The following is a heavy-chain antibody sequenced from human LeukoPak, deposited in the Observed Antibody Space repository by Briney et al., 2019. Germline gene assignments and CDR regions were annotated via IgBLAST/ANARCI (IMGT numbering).Heavy chain of an antibody. D-gene: IGHD5-12*01. CDR2: INRSGST. CDR3: ARHSFRYSGYSKINYFDY. Sequence: PSETLSLTCAVYGGSFSGYYWSWIRQPPGKGLEWIGEINRSGSTNYNPSLKSRVTISVDTSKNQFSLKLSSVTAADTAVYYCARHSFRYSGYSKINYFDYWGQGTLVTVSS. CDR1: GGSFSGYY. J-gene: IGHJ4*02. V-gene: IGHV4-34*01.